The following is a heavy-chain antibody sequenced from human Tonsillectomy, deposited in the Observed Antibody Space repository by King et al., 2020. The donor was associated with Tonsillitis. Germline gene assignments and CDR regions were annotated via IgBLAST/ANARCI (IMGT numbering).Heavy chain of an antibody. CDR1: GFTFSSYG. CDR3: AKVGYCDTSICWGFDY. J-gene: IGHJ4*02. V-gene: IGHV3-30*18. CDR2: ILHDGSKK. D-gene: IGHD2-15*01. Sequence: QVQLVESGGGVVQPGGSLRLSCVASGFTFSSYGMHWVRQAPGKGLEWVAVILHDGSKKYHADSVKGRFTISRDNSNNMLYLQMNSLRAEDTAVYYCAKVGYCDTSICWGFDYWGQGTLVTVSS.